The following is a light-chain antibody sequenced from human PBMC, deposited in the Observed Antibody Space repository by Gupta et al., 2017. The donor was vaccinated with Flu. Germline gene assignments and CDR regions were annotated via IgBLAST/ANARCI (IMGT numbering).Light chain of an antibody. CDR2: LGS. CDR3: MQALQIPWT. J-gene: IGKJ1*01. CDR1: QSLLNSNGYNS. Sequence: MVMTQSPVSLPVTPGEPASISCRSSQSLLNSNGYNSLDWYLQKPGQSPQLLIYLGSNRAPGVPDRFSGSGSGTDFTLKISRVEAEDVGVYYCMQALQIPWTFGQGTKVEIQ. V-gene: IGKV2-28*01.